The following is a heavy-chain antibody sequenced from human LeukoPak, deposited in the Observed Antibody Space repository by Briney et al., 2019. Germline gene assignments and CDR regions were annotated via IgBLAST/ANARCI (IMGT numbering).Heavy chain of an antibody. D-gene: IGHD2-21*01. CDR1: GFTFSSYG. Sequence: GGSLRLSCAASGFTFSSYGMHWVRQAPGKGLEWVAFIRYDGSNKYYADSVKGRFTISRDNSKNTLYLQMNSLRAEDTAVYYCANPYSTGQRVTSYFYYYYMDVWGKGTTVTVSS. CDR2: IRYDGSNK. CDR3: ANPYSTGQRVTSYFYYYYMDV. J-gene: IGHJ6*03. V-gene: IGHV3-30*02.